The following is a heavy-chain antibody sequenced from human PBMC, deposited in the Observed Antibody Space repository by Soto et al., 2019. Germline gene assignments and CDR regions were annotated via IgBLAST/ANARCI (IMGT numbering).Heavy chain of an antibody. V-gene: IGHV4-31*03. CDR3: ARTGYSSGWYPMIFDY. Sequence: PSETLSLTCTVSGGSISSGGYYWSWIRQHPGKGLEWIGYIYYSGSTYYNPSLKSRVTISVDTSKNQFSLKLSSVTAADTAVYYCARTGYSSGWYPMIFDYWGQGTLVTVSS. CDR2: IYYSGST. J-gene: IGHJ4*02. CDR1: GGSISSGGYY. D-gene: IGHD6-19*01.